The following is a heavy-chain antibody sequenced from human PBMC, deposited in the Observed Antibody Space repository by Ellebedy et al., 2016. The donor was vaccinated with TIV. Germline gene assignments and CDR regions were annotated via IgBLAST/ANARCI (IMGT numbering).Heavy chain of an antibody. CDR2: INAGNGNT. V-gene: IGHV1-3*01. D-gene: IGHD3-10*01. CDR3: ARERDVLLWFGEPKYCFDY. Sequence: AASVKVSCKASGYTFTSYVMHWVRQAPGQRLEWMGWINAGNGNTKYSQKFQGRVTITRDTSATTAYMELRSLRSEDTAVYHCARERDVLLWFGEPKYCFDYWGQGTLVTVSS. CDR1: GYTFTSYV. J-gene: IGHJ4*02.